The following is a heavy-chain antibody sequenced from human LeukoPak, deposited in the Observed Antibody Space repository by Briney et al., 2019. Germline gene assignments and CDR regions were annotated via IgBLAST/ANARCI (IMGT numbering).Heavy chain of an antibody. CDR3: AKDSIAAAGKWTSDIDY. D-gene: IGHD6-13*01. J-gene: IGHJ4*02. CDR2: ISYDGSNK. V-gene: IGHV3-30*18. Sequence: PGGSLRLSCAASGFTFSSYGMHWVRQAPGKGLEWVAVISYDGSNKYYADSVKGRFTISRDNSKNTLYLQMNSLRAEDTAVYYCAKDSIAAAGKWTSDIDYWGQGTLVTVSS. CDR1: GFTFSSYG.